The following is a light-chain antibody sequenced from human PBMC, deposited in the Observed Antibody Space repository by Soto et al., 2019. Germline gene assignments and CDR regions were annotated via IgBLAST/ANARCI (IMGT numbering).Light chain of an antibody. V-gene: IGLV2-14*01. J-gene: IGLJ2*01. CDR1: SSDVGGYNY. CDR3: SSYTTISTLI. CDR2: EVN. Sequence: QSALTEPACVSGSPGQSITISCTGTSSDVGGYNYVSWYQQHPGKAPKLIIYEVNHRPSGVSNRFSGSKSGNTASLTISGLQAEDEAHYYCSSYTTISTLIFGGGTKVTVL.